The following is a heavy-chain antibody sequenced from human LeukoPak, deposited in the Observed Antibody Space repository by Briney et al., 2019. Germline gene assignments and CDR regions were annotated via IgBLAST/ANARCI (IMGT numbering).Heavy chain of an antibody. D-gene: IGHD3-3*01. Sequence: PGGSLRLSCAASGFTFSSYWMHWVRQAPGKGLVWVSRINSDGSSTSYADSVKGRFTISRDNAKNTLYLQMNSLRAEDTAVYYCARDGGDFWSGHPLDYWGQGTLVTVSS. J-gene: IGHJ4*02. CDR1: GFTFSSYW. CDR2: INSDGSST. CDR3: ARDGGDFWSGHPLDY. V-gene: IGHV3-74*01.